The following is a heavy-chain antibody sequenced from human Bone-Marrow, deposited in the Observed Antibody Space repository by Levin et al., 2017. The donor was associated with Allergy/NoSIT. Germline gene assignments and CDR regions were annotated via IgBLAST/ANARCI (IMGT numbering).Heavy chain of an antibody. CDR2: TNPNGGDT. CDR1: FSSFPFSS. Sequence: CALVSFSFPSSFSSFPFSSLPWVRQAPGQGLEWMGRTNPNGGDTVYAQKFKGRVTMTFSPSISTGYLEVNRLRSDDTAVYYCARDQVGCSSTACSIDYWGQGTLVTGSS. V-gene: IGHV1-2*06. J-gene: IGHJ4*02. D-gene: IGHD2-2*01. CDR3: ARDQVGCSSTACSIDY.